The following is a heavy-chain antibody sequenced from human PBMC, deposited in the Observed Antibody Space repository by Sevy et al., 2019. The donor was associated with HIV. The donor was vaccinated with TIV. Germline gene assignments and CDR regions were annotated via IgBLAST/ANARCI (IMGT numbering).Heavy chain of an antibody. CDR1: GYTFTSYG. CDR2: ISAYNGNT. V-gene: IGHV1-18*01. D-gene: IGHD2-15*01. J-gene: IGHJ5*02. Sequence: ASVKVSCKASGYTFTSYGISWVRQAPGQGLEWMGWISAYNGNTNYAQKLQGRVTMTTDTSTSKAYMELRSLRSDDTAVDYCARRRDCSGGSCYISDNWFDPWGQGTLVTVSS. CDR3: ARRRDCSGGSCYISDNWFDP.